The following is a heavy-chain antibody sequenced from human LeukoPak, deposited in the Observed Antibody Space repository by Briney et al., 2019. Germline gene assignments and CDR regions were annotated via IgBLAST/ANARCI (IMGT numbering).Heavy chain of an antibody. CDR2: LSYNGST. J-gene: IGHJ4*02. Sequence: PSETLSLTCTVSGGSITSGDYYWSWIRQHPGKGLEWIGSLSYNGSTFYNSSLRSRVTISIDTSKNQFSLKLSSVTAADTAVYYCARDRPGPFDYWGQGTLVTVSS. V-gene: IGHV4-31*03. CDR1: GGSITSGDYY. CDR3: ARDRPGPFDY.